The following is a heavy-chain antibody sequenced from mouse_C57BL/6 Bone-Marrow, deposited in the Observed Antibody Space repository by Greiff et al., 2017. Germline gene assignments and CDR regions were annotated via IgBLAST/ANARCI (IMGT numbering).Heavy chain of an antibody. V-gene: IGHV1-69*01. Sequence: QVQLQQSGAELVMPGASVKLSCKASGYTFTSYWMPWVKQRPGQGLEWIGEIDPSDSYTNYNQKFKGKSTLTVDKSSSTAYMQLSSLTSEDSAVYYCARLSWFAYWGQGTLVTVSA. CDR1: GYTFTSYW. CDR2: IDPSDSYT. CDR3: ARLSWFAY. J-gene: IGHJ3*01.